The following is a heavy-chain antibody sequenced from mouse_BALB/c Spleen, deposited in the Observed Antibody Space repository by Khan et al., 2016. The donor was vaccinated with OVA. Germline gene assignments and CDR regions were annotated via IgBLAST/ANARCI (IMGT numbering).Heavy chain of an antibody. J-gene: IGHJ3*01. CDR1: GFSLTSYG. D-gene: IGHD2-4*01. CDR2: IWSVGST. Sequence: QVQLKQSGPGLVQPSQSLSLTCTVSGFSLTSYGAHWVRQSPGKGLEWLGVIWSVGSTDYTAAVISRLNISKDTSKSQAFFKMNSLQANDTAIYCGARNYDYDEGLAYWGQGTLVTVSA. V-gene: IGHV2-2*02. CDR3: ARNYDYDEGLAY.